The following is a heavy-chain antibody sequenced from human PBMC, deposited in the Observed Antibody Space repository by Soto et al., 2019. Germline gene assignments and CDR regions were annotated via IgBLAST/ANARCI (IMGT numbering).Heavy chain of an antibody. Sequence: QVHLVESGGGVVQPGKSLRLSCAASGFTFDNYGMLWVRQAPGKGLEWVALISYDDSYRYYTNSVRGRFTISRDNSKNMVLLHMNSLQGDDTAVYYCAGGDYGDSIDFWGQGTLVTVSS. D-gene: IGHD4-17*01. CDR2: ISYDDSYR. V-gene: IGHV3-33*01. CDR1: GFTFDNYG. J-gene: IGHJ4*02. CDR3: AGGDYGDSIDF.